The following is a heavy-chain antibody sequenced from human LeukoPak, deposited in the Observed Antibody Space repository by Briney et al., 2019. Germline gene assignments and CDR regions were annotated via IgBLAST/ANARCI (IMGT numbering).Heavy chain of an antibody. V-gene: IGHV5-51*01. D-gene: IGHD6-13*01. Sequence: GASLQISCKGSGYRFTSYWIGWVRQLPGKGLEWMGIIYPGDSDTRYSPSFQGQVTISADKSISTAYLQWSSLKASDTAMYYCAIYSSSWYDAFDIWGQGTMVTVSS. CDR1: GYRFTSYW. J-gene: IGHJ3*02. CDR2: IYPGDSDT. CDR3: AIYSSSWYDAFDI.